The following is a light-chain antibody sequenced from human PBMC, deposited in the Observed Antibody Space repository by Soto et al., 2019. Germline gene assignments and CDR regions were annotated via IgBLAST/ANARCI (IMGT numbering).Light chain of an antibody. CDR1: SSDVAGYNY. CDR3: SSYTSSSTLVV. CDR2: DVS. J-gene: IGLJ2*01. V-gene: IGLV2-14*01. Sequence: QSALTQPASVSGSPGQSITLSCTGTSSDVAGYNYVSCYQQHPGKAPKLMIYDVSNRPSGVSKRFSGSKSGNTASQTISGLQAEDEADYDCSSYTSSSTLVVFGGGTELTVL.